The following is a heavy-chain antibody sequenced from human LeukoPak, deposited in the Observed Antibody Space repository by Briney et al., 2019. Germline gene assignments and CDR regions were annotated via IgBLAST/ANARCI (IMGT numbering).Heavy chain of an antibody. Sequence: SETLSLTCTVSGGSISSYYWSWIRQPPGKGLEWIGYIYYSGSTNYNPSLKSRVTISVDTSKNQFSLKLSSVTAADTAVYYCARWDCSSTSCYEGYFDYWGQGTLVTVSS. CDR3: ARWDCSSTSCYEGYFDY. V-gene: IGHV4-59*01. CDR1: GGSISSYY. CDR2: IYYSGST. J-gene: IGHJ4*02. D-gene: IGHD2-2*01.